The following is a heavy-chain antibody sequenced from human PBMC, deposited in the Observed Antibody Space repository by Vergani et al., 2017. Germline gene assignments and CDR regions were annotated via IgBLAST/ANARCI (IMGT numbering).Heavy chain of an antibody. CDR2: IIPILGIA. Sequence: QVQLVQSGAEVKKPGSSVKVSCKASGGTFSSYAISWVRQAPGQGLEWMGRIIPILGIANYAQKFQGRVTITADKSTSTAYMELSSLRSEDTAVYYCAGDLGVTMVRGVASTWFDPWGQGTLVTVSS. J-gene: IGHJ5*02. CDR3: AGDLGVTMVRGVASTWFDP. D-gene: IGHD3-10*01. CDR1: GGTFSSYA. V-gene: IGHV1-69*04.